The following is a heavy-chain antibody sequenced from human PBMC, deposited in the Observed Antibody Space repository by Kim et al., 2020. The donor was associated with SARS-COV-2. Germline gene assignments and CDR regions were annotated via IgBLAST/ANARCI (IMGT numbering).Heavy chain of an antibody. V-gene: IGHV4-4*07. CDR3: ARTEYNWFDP. J-gene: IGHJ5*02. CDR2: T. Sequence: TTSNPSLKSRVTMSVDTSRNQFSLKLSSVTAADTAVYYCARTEYNWFDPWGQGTLVIDSS. D-gene: IGHD6-6*01.